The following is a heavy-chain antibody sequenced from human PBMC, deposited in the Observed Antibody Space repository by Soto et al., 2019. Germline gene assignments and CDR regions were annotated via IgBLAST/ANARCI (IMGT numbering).Heavy chain of an antibody. CDR2: IRSKANGGKK. V-gene: IGHV3-49*04. CDR1: GVSYGDYA. CDR3: TRRKVFFVRFYYSAMDV. D-gene: IGHD3-3*01. Sequence: GGPLRLSCTGSGVSYGDYAMNWVRQAPGKGLEWVGFIRSKANGGKKEYAVSVKGRFTISRDDSKNIAYLEMDSLKTEDTAVYYCTRRKVFFVRFYYSAMDVWGQG. J-gene: IGHJ6*01.